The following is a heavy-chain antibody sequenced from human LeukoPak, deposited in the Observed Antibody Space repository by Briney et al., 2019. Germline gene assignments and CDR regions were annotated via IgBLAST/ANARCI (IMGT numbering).Heavy chain of an antibody. D-gene: IGHD2/OR15-2a*01. CDR2: IDPSDSYT. CDR3: ARHTPYCNTATCYHQFDF. J-gene: IGHJ4*02. Sequence: GESLQISCKGSGYIFTSFWINWVRQMPGKGLEWMGRIDPSDSYTNFSPSFQGHVTISADKSISTAYLQWSGLKASDTAVYYCARHTPYCNTATCYHQFDFWGQGTLVTVSS. V-gene: IGHV5-10-1*01. CDR1: GYIFTSFW.